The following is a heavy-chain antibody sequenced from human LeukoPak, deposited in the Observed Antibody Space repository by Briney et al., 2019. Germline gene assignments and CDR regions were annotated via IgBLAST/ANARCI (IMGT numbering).Heavy chain of an antibody. Sequence: GGSLRLSCEASGFTFSNAWMSWVRQAPGKGLEWVGRIKSKTDGGTTDYAAPVKGRFTISRDDSKNTLYLQMNSLKTEGTAVYYCTSIQGYSSSWYFDWFDPWGQGTLVTVSS. CDR1: GFTFSNAW. V-gene: IGHV3-15*01. CDR3: TSIQGYSSSWYFDWFDP. J-gene: IGHJ5*02. CDR2: IKSKTDGGTT. D-gene: IGHD6-13*01.